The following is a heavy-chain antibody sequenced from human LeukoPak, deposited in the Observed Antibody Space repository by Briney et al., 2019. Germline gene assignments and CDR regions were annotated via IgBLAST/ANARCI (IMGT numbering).Heavy chain of an antibody. CDR1: GFTFSNAW. CDR2: IKSKTDGGTT. CDR3: TALLWFGEYYFDY. J-gene: IGHJ4*02. Sequence: PGGSLGLSCAASGFTFSNAWMSWVRQAPGKGLEWVGHIKSKTDGGTTDYAAPVKGRFTISRDDSKNTLYLLMNSLKTEDTALYYCTALLWFGEYYFDYWGQGTLVTVSS. D-gene: IGHD3-10*01. V-gene: IGHV3-15*01.